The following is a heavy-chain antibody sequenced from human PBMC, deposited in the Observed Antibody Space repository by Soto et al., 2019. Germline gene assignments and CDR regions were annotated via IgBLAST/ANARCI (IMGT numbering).Heavy chain of an antibody. Sequence: PSETLCLTCTVSGGSISSYYWSWIRQPPGKGLEWIGYIYYSGSTNYNPSLKSRVTISVDTSKNQFSLKLSSVTAADTAVYYCARDRGVVIMLGETLYGLDVWGQGTTVTVSS. CDR1: GGSISSYY. J-gene: IGHJ6*02. CDR3: ARDRGVVIMLGETLYGLDV. CDR2: IYYSGST. V-gene: IGHV4-59*01. D-gene: IGHD3-3*01.